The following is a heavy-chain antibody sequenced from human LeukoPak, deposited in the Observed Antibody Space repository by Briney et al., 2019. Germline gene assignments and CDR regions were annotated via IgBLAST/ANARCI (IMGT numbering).Heavy chain of an antibody. CDR1: GDSISGYY. J-gene: IGHJ3*02. CDR3: AMEKYYDILTGPTYDAFDI. CDR2: IYYSGST. V-gene: IGHV4-39*01. Sequence: SETLSLTCTVSGDSISGYYWGWIRQPPGKGLEWIGSIYYSGSTYYNPSLKSRVTISVDTSKNQFSLKLSSVTAADTAVYYCAMEKYYDILTGPTYDAFDIWGQGTMVTVSS. D-gene: IGHD3-9*01.